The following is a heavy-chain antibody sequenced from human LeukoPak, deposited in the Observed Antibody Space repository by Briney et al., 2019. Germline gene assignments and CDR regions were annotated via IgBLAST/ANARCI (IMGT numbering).Heavy chain of an antibody. Sequence: SETLSLTCTVSGGSISSGGYYWSWIRQPPGKGLEWIGYIYHSGSTYYNPSLKSRVTISVDRSKNQFSLKLSSVTAADTAVYYCARDTSTAAGDYWGQGTLVTVSS. J-gene: IGHJ4*02. V-gene: IGHV4-30-2*01. CDR3: ARDTSTAAGDY. CDR2: IYHSGST. CDR1: GGSISSGGYY. D-gene: IGHD6-13*01.